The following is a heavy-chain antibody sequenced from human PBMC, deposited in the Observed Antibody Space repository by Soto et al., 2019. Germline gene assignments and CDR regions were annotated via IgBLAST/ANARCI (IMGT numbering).Heavy chain of an antibody. CDR2: INAGNGNT. V-gene: IGHV1-3*01. CDR1: GYTFTSYA. Sequence: QVQLVQSGAEVKKPGASVQVSCKASGYTFTSYAMHWVRQAPGQRLEWMGWINAGNGNTKYSQKFQGRVTITRDTSASTAYMELSSLRSEDTAVYYCARGGSLYWYVDLWGRGTLVTVSS. CDR3: ARGGSLYWYVDL. J-gene: IGHJ2*01. D-gene: IGHD1-26*01.